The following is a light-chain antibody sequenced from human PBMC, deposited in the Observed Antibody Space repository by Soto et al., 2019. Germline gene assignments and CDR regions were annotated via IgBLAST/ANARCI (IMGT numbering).Light chain of an antibody. CDR1: QSVSSN. CDR3: QQYGSSGT. Sequence: EIVMTQSPATLSVSPGERATLSCRASQSVSSNLAWYQQKPGQAPRLLIYGASTRATGIPDRFSGSGSGTDFTLTISRLEPEDFAVYYCQQYGSSGTFGQGTKVDSK. V-gene: IGKV3-20*01. CDR2: GAS. J-gene: IGKJ1*01.